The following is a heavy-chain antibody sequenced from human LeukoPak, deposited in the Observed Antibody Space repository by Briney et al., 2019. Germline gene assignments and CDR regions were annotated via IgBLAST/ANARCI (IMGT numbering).Heavy chain of an antibody. CDR1: GYSISSGYY. CDR2: IYYSGDT. D-gene: IGHD4/OR15-4a*01. V-gene: IGHV4-38-2*02. J-gene: IGHJ5*02. Sequence: SETLSLTCTVSGYSISSGYYWGWIRQSPGGGLDWIGYIYYSGDTAYNPSLRSRVTLSVDTSKNQFSLQLRSVTTADTAVYYCVRGPYGASISKWFDPWGQGTQVIVSP. CDR3: VRGPYGASISKWFDP.